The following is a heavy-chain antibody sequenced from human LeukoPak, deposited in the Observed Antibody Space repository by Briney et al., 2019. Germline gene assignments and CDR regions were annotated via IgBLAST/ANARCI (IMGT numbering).Heavy chain of an antibody. CDR1: GFTFTNAC. Sequence: GRSLRLSWKGDGFTFTNACMSWVSLAPGKGMEWVGHIKSQTDGGTTDYAAPVKGRFTISRDDSKNKLYLQLNSLKTEDTAVYYCTTGTWIQLWLADYWGQGTLVSVSS. V-gene: IGHV3-15*01. CDR3: TTGTWIQLWLADY. J-gene: IGHJ4*02. CDR2: IKSQTDGGTT. D-gene: IGHD5-18*01.